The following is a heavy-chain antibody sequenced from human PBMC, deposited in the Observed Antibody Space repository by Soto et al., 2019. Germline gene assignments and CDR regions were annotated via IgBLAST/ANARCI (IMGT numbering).Heavy chain of an antibody. CDR3: ARGYSSGYYPLPDAFDI. V-gene: IGHV4-31*03. D-gene: IGHD3-22*01. J-gene: IGHJ3*02. CDR2: IYYSGST. Sequence: SETLSLTCTVSGGSISSGGYCWSGIRQHAGKGLEWIGYIYYSGSTYYNPSLKSRVTISVDTSKNQFSLKLSSVTAADTAVYYCARGYSSGYYPLPDAFDIWGQGTMVTVSS. CDR1: GGSISSGGYC.